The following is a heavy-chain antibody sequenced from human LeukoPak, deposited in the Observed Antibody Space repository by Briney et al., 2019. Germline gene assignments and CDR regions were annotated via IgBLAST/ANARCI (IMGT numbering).Heavy chain of an antibody. V-gene: IGHV4-39*01. Sequence: SDTVSLTCTVWGGSICSSSYLWASVRQPPARGVERVGSIYYSGSTYYNPSIKSRVTISVDTSKNQCSLKLSSVADADTAVYYCASSYGGSYYFDYWGQGTLVTVSS. CDR3: ASSYGGSYYFDY. D-gene: IGHD1-26*01. CDR2: IYYSGST. CDR1: GGSICSSSYL. J-gene: IGHJ4*02.